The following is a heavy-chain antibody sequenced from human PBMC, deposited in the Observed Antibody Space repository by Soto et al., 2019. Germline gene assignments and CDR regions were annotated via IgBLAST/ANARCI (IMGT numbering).Heavy chain of an antibody. CDR1: GFTFNNYA. D-gene: IGHD4-17*01. J-gene: IGHJ4*02. Sequence: EVQLLESGGGLVQPGGSLRLSCAASGFTFNNYAMSWVRQAPGKGLEWVAVVSASGEHTNYADSVKGRFTISRDDSNNTVYVQMNSLRAEDRAIYYCAKTGFGDYDYWGQGALVTVSS. CDR3: AKTGFGDYDY. CDR2: VSASGEHT. V-gene: IGHV3-23*01.